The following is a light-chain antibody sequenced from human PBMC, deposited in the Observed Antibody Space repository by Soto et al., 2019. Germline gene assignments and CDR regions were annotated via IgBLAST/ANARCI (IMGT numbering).Light chain of an antibody. CDR2: AAS. CDR3: QQYGSSPGT. Sequence: IQLTQSPSSLSASVGDRVTITCRASQGISSYLAWYQQKPGKAPKLLIYAASTLQSGVPSRFSGSGSGTDFTLTISRLEPEDFAVYYCQQYGSSPGTFGHGTKVEIK. CDR1: QGISSY. J-gene: IGKJ1*01. V-gene: IGKV1-9*01.